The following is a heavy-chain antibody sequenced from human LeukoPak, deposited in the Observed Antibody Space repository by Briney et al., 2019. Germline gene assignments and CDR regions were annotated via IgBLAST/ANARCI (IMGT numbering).Heavy chain of an antibody. V-gene: IGHV3-48*04. CDR2: ISSSSSTI. CDR3: ARDVGSSGWYWVGDFDY. CDR1: GFTFSSYS. D-gene: IGHD6-19*01. J-gene: IGHJ4*02. Sequence: GGSLRLSCAASGFTFSSYSMNWVRQAPGKGLEWVSYISSSSSTIYYADSVKGRFTISRDNAKNSLYLQMNSLRAEDTAVYYCARDVGSSGWYWVGDFDYWGQGTLVTVSS.